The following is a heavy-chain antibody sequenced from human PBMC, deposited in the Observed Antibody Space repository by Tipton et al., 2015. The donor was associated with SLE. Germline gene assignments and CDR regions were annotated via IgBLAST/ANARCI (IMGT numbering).Heavy chain of an antibody. J-gene: IGHJ5*02. CDR1: GGSFRGYY. Sequence: TLSLTCAVYGGSFRGYYWSWIRQAPGMGLEWLGDISHSGNTNYKPSLRSRLTISIDGSQSQFSVRLSSVTAADTAVYYCARRRYSASSLLGHLGASPFDPWGQGTLVPFSS. CDR3: ARRRYSASSLLGHLGASPFDP. V-gene: IGHV4-34*01. D-gene: IGHD5-12*01. CDR2: ISHSGNT.